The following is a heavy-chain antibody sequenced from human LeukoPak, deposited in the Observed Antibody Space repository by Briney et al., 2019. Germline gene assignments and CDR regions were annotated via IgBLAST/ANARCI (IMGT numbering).Heavy chain of an antibody. J-gene: IGHJ4*02. Sequence: PSETPSLTCTVSGGSFRSSSYFWAWIRQSPQKGLEWIGCIYFSGTTYYNPSLKSRVAISLDTPKNQFSLKLTSVTAADTAVYYCARRPYYDSSGYYSPLGFDYWGQGILVTVSS. CDR2: IYFSGTT. D-gene: IGHD3-22*01. V-gene: IGHV4-39*01. CDR1: GGSFRSSSYF. CDR3: ARRPYYDSSGYYSPLGFDY.